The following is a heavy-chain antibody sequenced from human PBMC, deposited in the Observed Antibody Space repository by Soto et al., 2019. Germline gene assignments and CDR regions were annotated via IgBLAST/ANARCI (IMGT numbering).Heavy chain of an antibody. V-gene: IGHV4-4*07. CDR2: IYTSWST. Sequence: QVQLQESGPGLVKPSETLSLTCTVSGGSISSYYWSWIRQPAGKGLEWIGRIYTSWSTNYNPSLKSRVTMSVDTSKNQCSLKLSSVTAADTAVYYCARDLGSGYLNWFDPWGQGTLVTVSS. J-gene: IGHJ5*02. D-gene: IGHD3-22*01. CDR1: GGSISSYY. CDR3: ARDLGSGYLNWFDP.